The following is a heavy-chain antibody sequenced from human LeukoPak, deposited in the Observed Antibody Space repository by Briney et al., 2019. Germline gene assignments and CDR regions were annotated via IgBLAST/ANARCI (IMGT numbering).Heavy chain of an antibody. V-gene: IGHV3-30-3*01. J-gene: IGHJ4*02. CDR3: ARGPGLAMGKGYFDY. CDR1: GFTFSNYA. D-gene: IGHD5-18*01. CDR2: TSHDEGNK. Sequence: PGKPQRLSCAASGFTFSNYAMLWVRQAPGKGLEWVAATSHDEGNKYYADSVKGRFTISRDNSRNTLYLEVNSLRTDDTAVYYCARGPGLAMGKGYFDYCGQGTLVTVSS.